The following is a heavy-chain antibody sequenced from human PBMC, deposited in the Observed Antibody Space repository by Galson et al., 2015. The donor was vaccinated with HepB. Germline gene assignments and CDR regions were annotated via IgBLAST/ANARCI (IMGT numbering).Heavy chain of an antibody. V-gene: IGHV3-30-3*01. CDR3: ARDVIGYCPSSSCHGYFEY. J-gene: IGHJ4*02. CDR2: VSYDGSNI. Sequence: SLRLSCAASGFTFSSYAIHWVRQAPGKGLEWVAVVSYDGSNIYYADSVKGRFTISRDNSMNTLYLEMNSLRAEDTAVYYCARDVIGYCPSSSCHGYFEYWGQGTLVTVSS. D-gene: IGHD2-2*01. CDR1: GFTFSSYA.